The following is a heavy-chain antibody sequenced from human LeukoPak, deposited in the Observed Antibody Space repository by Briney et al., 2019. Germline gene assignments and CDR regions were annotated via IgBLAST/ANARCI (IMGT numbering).Heavy chain of an antibody. Sequence: SEALSLTCTVSGGSISSGSYYWGSVRQHPGKGLESHGYIYYSGSTYYHPSRRSRVTISVNTTKNQFSLKVPSVTAADKAVFYCARVRRYVEGVAAAGSIDYWGQGTLVTVSS. CDR1: GGSISSGSYY. V-gene: IGHV4-31*03. CDR2: IYYSGST. CDR3: ARVRRYVEGVAAAGSIDY. J-gene: IGHJ4*02. D-gene: IGHD6-13*01.